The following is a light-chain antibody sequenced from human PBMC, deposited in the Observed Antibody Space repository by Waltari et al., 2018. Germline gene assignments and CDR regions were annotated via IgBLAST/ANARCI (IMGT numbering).Light chain of an antibody. Sequence: EIVMTQSPATLSVSSGERATLSCRASQSVSKSLAWYQQKPGPAPRLLIYGATNRATGIPARFSGSGSGTEFTLTISSLQSEDIAVYYCQQYSNWPPMYTFGQGTKLEIE. CDR1: QSVSKS. J-gene: IGKJ2*01. CDR2: GAT. V-gene: IGKV3-15*01. CDR3: QQYSNWPPMYT.